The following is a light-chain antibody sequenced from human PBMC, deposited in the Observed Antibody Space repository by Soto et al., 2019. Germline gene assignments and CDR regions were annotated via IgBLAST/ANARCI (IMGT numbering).Light chain of an antibody. CDR2: DVS. CDR1: SSDVGGYNY. V-gene: IGLV2-14*01. J-gene: IGLJ1*01. CDR3: SSYTSSSTYV. Sequence: QSVLTQPASVSGSPGQWITISCTGTSSDVGGYNYVSWYQQHLGKAPKLMIYDVSNRPSGVSNRFSGSKSVNTASLTISGLQAEDEADYYCSSYTSSSTYVFGTGTKVTVL.